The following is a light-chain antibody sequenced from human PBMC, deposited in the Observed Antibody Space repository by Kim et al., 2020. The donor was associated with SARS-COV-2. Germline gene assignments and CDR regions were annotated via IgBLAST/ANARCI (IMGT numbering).Light chain of an antibody. V-gene: IGKV1-39*01. Sequence: GDRVTIFCRASQNIGKDLLWYQQKPGKAPKLLIYGASSLRNGVPSRFSGGGSGTDFTFTISSLQPEDFADYYCQQSYSTTWTFGQGTKV. J-gene: IGKJ1*01. CDR3: QQSYSTTWT. CDR2: GAS. CDR1: QNIGKD.